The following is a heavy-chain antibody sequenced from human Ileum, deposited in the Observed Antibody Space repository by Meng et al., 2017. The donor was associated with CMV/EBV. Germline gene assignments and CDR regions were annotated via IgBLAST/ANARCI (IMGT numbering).Heavy chain of an antibody. V-gene: IGHV3-74*01. CDR3: ARLKSGYGNFDY. CDR2: INGDGSSI. CDR1: GFTFSGSW. J-gene: IGHJ4*02. Sequence: EVQLAESGGGLVQPGGSLRLSCAASGFTFSGSWMHWVRQAPGKGLVWVSRINGDGSSISYADSVKGRLTISRDNAKNTLYLQMNSLRVEDTAVYYCARLKSGYGNFDYWGQGTLVTVSS. D-gene: IGHD5-12*01.